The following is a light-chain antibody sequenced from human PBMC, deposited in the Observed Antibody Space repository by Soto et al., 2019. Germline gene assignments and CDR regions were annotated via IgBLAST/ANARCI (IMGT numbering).Light chain of an antibody. Sequence: EIVLTQSPGTLSLSPGERATLSCRASQSVSSSYLAWYQQKPGQAPRLLIYGASSRATGIPGRFSGSGSGTDFNLTISRLEPEDFAVYYCQHYGDSPRTFGQGTKVDIK. V-gene: IGKV3-20*01. J-gene: IGKJ1*01. CDR3: QHYGDSPRT. CDR1: QSVSSSY. CDR2: GAS.